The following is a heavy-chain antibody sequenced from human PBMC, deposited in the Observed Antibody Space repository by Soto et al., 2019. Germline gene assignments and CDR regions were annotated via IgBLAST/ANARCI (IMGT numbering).Heavy chain of an antibody. CDR3: ARSPPRTTVTKGSNWFDP. D-gene: IGHD4-17*01. CDR1: GGSISSSNW. Sequence: QVQLQESGPGLVKPSGTLSLTCAVSGGSISSSNWWSWVRQPPGKGLEWIGEIYHSGSTNYNPSLKCRVTISVDKSKNQFSLKLSSVTAADTAVYYCARSPPRTTVTKGSNWFDPWGQGTLVTVSS. CDR2: IYHSGST. J-gene: IGHJ5*02. V-gene: IGHV4-4*02.